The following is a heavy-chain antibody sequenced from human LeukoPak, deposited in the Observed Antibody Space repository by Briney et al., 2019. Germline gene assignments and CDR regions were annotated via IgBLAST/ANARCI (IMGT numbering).Heavy chain of an antibody. V-gene: IGHV1-8*03. J-gene: IGHJ4*02. CDR3: ARGLYGSSLDY. CDR2: MNPNSGNT. CDR1: GYTFTNYD. Sequence: GASVKVSCKASGYTFTNYDINRVRQATGQGLEWMGWMNPNSGNTGYAQKFQVRVTITRNTSLSTAYMELSSLRSEDTAVYFCARGLYGSSLDYWGQGTLVTVSS. D-gene: IGHD2-2*01.